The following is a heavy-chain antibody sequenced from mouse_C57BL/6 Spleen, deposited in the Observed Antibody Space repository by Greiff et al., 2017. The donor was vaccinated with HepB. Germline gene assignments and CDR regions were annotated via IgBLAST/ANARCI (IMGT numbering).Heavy chain of an antibody. CDR2: IWRGGST. CDR1: GFSLTSYG. Sequence: VQGVESGPGLVQPSQSLSITCTVSGFSLTSYGVHWVRQSPGKGLEWLGVIWRGGSTDYNAAFMSRLSITKDNSKSQVFFKMNSLQADDTAIYYCANYYNDIWYFDVWGTGTTVTVSS. CDR3: ANYYNDIWYFDV. D-gene: IGHD2-12*01. J-gene: IGHJ1*03. V-gene: IGHV2-5*01.